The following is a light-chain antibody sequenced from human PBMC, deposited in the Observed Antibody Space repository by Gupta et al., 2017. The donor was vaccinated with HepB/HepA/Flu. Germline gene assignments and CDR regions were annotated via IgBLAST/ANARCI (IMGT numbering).Light chain of an antibody. V-gene: IGKV4-1*01. CDR2: WAS. CDR3: QQYYNTPVT. J-gene: IGKJ1*01. CDR1: QSVLYSSSIKHC. Sequence: DIVMTQSPESLAVSLGGRATINCKSSQSVLYSSSIKHCLAWYQQKPGQPPKLLIYWASTRDSGVPDRFSGSGSGTDFTLTISSLQAEDAAVYYCQQYYNTPVTFGQGTKVEIK.